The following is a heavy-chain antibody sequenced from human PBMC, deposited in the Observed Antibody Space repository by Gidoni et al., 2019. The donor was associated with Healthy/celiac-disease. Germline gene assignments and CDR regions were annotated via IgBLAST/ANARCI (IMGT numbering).Heavy chain of an antibody. CDR2: ISSSSSYI. CDR3: ARDPDYYDSSGYDEGNYYYYYGMDV. Sequence: EVQLVESGGGLVKPGGSLRLSCAASGFTFSSYSMNWVRQAPGKGLEWVSSISSSSSYIYYADSVKGRFTISRDNAKNSLYLQMNSLRAEDTAVYYCARDPDYYDSSGYDEGNYYYYYGMDVWGQGTTVTVSS. CDR1: GFTFSSYS. D-gene: IGHD3-22*01. J-gene: IGHJ6*02. V-gene: IGHV3-21*01.